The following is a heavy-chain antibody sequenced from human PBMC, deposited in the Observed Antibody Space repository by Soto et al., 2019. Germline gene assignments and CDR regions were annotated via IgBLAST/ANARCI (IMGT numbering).Heavy chain of an antibody. Sequence: QVQLVESGGGVVQPGRSLRLSCAASGFTFSSYAMHWVRQAPGKGLEWVAVISYDGSNKYYADSVKGRFTISRDNSKNTLYLQMNSLRAEDTAVYACASDRIRAAAGYFAYWGQGTLVTVSS. V-gene: IGHV3-30-3*01. CDR3: ASDRIRAAAGYFAY. CDR1: GFTFSSYA. D-gene: IGHD6-13*01. J-gene: IGHJ4*02. CDR2: ISYDGSNK.